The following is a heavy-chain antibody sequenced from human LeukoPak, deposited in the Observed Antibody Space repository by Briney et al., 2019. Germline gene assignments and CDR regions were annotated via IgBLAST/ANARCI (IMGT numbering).Heavy chain of an antibody. D-gene: IGHD1-26*01. Sequence: SETLSLTCTVSGGSISSSSYYWGWIRQPPGKGLEWIGSIYYSGSTYYNPSLKSRVTISVDTSKNQFSLKLSSVTAADTAVNYCARSEGELLNYWGQGTLVTVSS. CDR3: ARSEGELLNY. V-gene: IGHV4-39*01. J-gene: IGHJ4*02. CDR2: IYYSGST. CDR1: GGSISSSSYY.